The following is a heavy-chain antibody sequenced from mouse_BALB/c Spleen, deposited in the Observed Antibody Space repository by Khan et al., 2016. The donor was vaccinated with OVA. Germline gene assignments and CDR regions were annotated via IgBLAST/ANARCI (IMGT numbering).Heavy chain of an antibody. V-gene: IGHV1-4*01. CDR1: GYTFTTYT. Sequence: VQLQQSGAELARPGASVKMSCKASGYTFTTYTIHWVKQGPGQGLEWIGYIIPTNDYANYNQKFKDRATLSADKSFSSADMQLSRPHSEASALYYCAREGAYYRSDGWFAYWGQGTLVTVSA. D-gene: IGHD2-14*01. J-gene: IGHJ3*01. CDR2: IIPTNDYA. CDR3: AREGAYYRSDGWFAY.